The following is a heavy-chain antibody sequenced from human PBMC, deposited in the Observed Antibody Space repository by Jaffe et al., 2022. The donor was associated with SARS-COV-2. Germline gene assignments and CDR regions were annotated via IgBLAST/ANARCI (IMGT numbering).Heavy chain of an antibody. Sequence: EVQLLESGGGLVQPGGSLRLSCGASGFTFSNYAMTWVRQAPGKGLEWVSTISVSGSTSYVDSVKGRFTISRDNSKNTLYLQMNSLRAEDTAVYYCAKGPRQFGPYYLDYWGQGTLVTVSS. CDR1: GFTFSNYA. D-gene: IGHD3-10*01. V-gene: IGHV3-23*01. CDR3: AKGPRQFGPYYLDY. J-gene: IGHJ4*02. CDR2: ISVSGST.